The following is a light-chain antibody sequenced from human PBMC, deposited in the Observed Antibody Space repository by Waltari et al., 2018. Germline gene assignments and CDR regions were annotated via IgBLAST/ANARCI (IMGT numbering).Light chain of an antibody. CDR2: DVS. J-gene: IGLJ2*01. Sequence: QSALTQPASVSGSPGQAITIPCTGPSSDVGVYNYVAWYQQHPGKAPKLMIYDVSNRPSGVSNRFSGSKSGNTASLTISGLQAEDEADYYCSSYISSSTLELFGGGTSLTVL. CDR1: SSDVGVYNY. V-gene: IGLV2-14*03. CDR3: SSYISSSTLEL.